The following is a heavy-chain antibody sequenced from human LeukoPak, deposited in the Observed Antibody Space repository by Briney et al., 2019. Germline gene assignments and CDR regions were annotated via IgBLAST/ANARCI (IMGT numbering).Heavy chain of an antibody. Sequence: GGSLRLSCAASGFTFSSYSMNWVRQAPGKGLEWVSSISSSSSYIYYADSVKGRFTISKDNAKNSLYLQMNSLRAEDTAVYYCAREDDSRGYPYDYWGQGTLVTVSS. CDR3: AREDDSRGYPYDY. CDR2: ISSSSSYI. J-gene: IGHJ4*02. V-gene: IGHV3-21*01. CDR1: GFTFSSYS. D-gene: IGHD3-22*01.